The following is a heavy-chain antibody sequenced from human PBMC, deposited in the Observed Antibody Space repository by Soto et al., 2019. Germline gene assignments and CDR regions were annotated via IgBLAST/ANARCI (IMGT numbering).Heavy chain of an antibody. J-gene: IGHJ4*02. Sequence: QVQLVQSGAEVKKPGASGKVSCKAPGYTFTSYGITWVRQAPGQGLEWMGWISAFNGNTNHARKLQGRVTMTTDTSTSTAYMELRSLRSDDTAVYYCARAALGYSYDELDYWGQGTLVTVSS. V-gene: IGHV1-18*01. CDR2: ISAFNGNT. D-gene: IGHD5-18*01. CDR1: GYTFTSYG. CDR3: ARAALGYSYDELDY.